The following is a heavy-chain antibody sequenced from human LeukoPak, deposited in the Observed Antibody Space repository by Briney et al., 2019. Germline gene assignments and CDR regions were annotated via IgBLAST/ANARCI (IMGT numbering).Heavy chain of an antibody. V-gene: IGHV3-7*01. CDR1: GFTFSTYW. CDR3: ARRVSGREKYFDY. D-gene: IGHD6-19*01. CDR2: MRQDGGEI. Sequence: GGALRLSCAASGFTFSTYWVSWVRQAPGKGLEWVANMRQDGGEIYYVDSVKGRFTISRDNAKNSLSLQMNGLRAEDTAVYYCARRVSGREKYFDYWGQGTLVTVSS. J-gene: IGHJ4*02.